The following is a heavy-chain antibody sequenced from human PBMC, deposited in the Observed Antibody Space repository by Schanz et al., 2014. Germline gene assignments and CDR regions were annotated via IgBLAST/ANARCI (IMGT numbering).Heavy chain of an antibody. CDR2: IANDGSTK. Sequence: VQLLDSGGGLVQPGGSLRLSCAASGFTFSTYAMSWVRQAPGKGLEWVAIIANDGSTKYYADSVEGRFTISRDNFRNSLYLHMNSLRTEDTAVYYGARSAGRDLWSGYYTRFDYWGQGTLVTVSS. CDR1: GFTFSTYA. D-gene: IGHD3-3*01. CDR3: ARSAGRDLWSGYYTRFDY. J-gene: IGHJ4*02. V-gene: IGHV3-30-3*01.